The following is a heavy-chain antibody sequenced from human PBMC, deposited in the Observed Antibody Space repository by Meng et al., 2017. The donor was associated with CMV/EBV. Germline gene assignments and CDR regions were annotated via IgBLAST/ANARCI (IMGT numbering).Heavy chain of an antibody. CDR3: ARGRLGGSFDY. J-gene: IGHJ4*02. CDR2: INSDGSST. CDR1: GFTFSSYW. D-gene: IGHD1-26*01. V-gene: IGHV3-74*01. Sequence: GESLKFSCAATGFTFSSYWMPWVRQAPGKGLVWVSRINSDGSSTSYADFVKGRFTISRDNAKNTLYLQMNSLRADDTAVYYCARGRLGGSFDYWGQGTLVTVSS.